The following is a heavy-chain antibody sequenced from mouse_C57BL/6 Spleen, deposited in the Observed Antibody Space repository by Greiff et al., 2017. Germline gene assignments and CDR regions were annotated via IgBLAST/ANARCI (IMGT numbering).Heavy chain of an antibody. Sequence: VQLQQSGPVLVKPGASVKMSCKASGYTFTDYYMNWVKQSHGKSLEWIGVINPYNGGTSYNQKFKGKATLTVDKSSSTAYMELNSLTSEDSAVYYCARSMDYDGTWFAYWGQGTLVTVSA. CDR2: INPYNGGT. J-gene: IGHJ3*01. V-gene: IGHV1-19*01. CDR1: GYTFTDYY. CDR3: ARSMDYDGTWFAY. D-gene: IGHD2-4*01.